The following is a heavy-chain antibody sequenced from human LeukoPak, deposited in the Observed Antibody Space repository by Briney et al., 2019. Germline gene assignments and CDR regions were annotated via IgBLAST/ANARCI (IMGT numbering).Heavy chain of an antibody. J-gene: IGHJ4*02. Sequence: PSETLSLTCAVYGGSFSGYYWSWIRQPPGKGLEWIGEINHSGSTNYNPSLKSRVTISVDTSKNQFSLKLSSVTAADTAVYYCARGDILTGYSKLAFDYWGQGTLVTVSS. V-gene: IGHV4-34*01. D-gene: IGHD3-9*01. CDR2: INHSGST. CDR3: ARGDILTGYSKLAFDY. CDR1: GGSFSGYY.